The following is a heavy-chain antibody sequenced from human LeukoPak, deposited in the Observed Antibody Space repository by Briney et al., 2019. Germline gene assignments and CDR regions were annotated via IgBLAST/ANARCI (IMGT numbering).Heavy chain of an antibody. Sequence: PGGSLRLSCAASGFTFSSYAMSWVRQAPGKGLEWVSAISGSGGSTYYADSVKGRFTISRDNSKNTLYLQMNSLRAEDTAVYYCARDMSSSWPLIGYYYMDVWGKGTTVTVSS. CDR1: GFTFSSYA. CDR3: ARDMSSSWPLIGYYYMDV. J-gene: IGHJ6*03. V-gene: IGHV3-23*01. CDR2: ISGSGGST. D-gene: IGHD6-13*01.